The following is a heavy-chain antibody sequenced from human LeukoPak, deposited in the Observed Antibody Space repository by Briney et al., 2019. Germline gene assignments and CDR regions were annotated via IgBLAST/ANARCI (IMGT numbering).Heavy chain of an antibody. V-gene: IGHV4-59*01. D-gene: IGHD3-16*01. Sequence: SETLSLTCSVSGGSISSYYWSWIRQPPGKGLEWIGYIYYSGSTNYDPSLKSRVTISVDTSKNQFSLKLSSVTAADTAVYYCARGLSATDNWFDPWGQGTLVTVSS. CDR2: IYYSGST. J-gene: IGHJ5*02. CDR3: ARGLSATDNWFDP. CDR1: GGSISSYY.